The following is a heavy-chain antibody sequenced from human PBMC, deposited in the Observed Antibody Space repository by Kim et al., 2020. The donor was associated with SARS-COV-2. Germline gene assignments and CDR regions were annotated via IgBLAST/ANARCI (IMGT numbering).Heavy chain of an antibody. Sequence: SETLSLTCTVSGGTVSSGSYYWSWIRQPPGKGLEWIAYIYYTASTKYNPAVTSRVTISLDTSKNQFSLKLNSVTAADTAVYYCARDRYSSSSLDFWGQGTLVTVSS. J-gene: IGHJ4*02. CDR3: ARDRYSSSSLDF. D-gene: IGHD6-6*01. CDR1: GGTVSSGSYY. CDR2: IYYTAST. V-gene: IGHV4-61*01.